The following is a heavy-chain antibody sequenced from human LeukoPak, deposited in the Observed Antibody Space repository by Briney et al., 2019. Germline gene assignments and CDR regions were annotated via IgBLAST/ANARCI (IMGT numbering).Heavy chain of an antibody. CDR1: GGSISNSY. CDR3: ARRPSSTSGRAFDI. CDR2: IYSSGST. Sequence: SETLSLTCTVSGGSISNSYWSWIRQPAGKGLEWIGRIYSSGSTSYNPSLKSRVTMSVDTSKNQISLKLSSVTAADTAFYYCARRPSSTSGRAFDIWGQGTMVTVSS. J-gene: IGHJ3*02. D-gene: IGHD2-2*01. V-gene: IGHV4-4*07.